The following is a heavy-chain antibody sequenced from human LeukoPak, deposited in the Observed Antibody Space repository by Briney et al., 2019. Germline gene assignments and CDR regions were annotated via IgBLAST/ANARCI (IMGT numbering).Heavy chain of an antibody. CDR2: ISYDGSNK. Sequence: PGGSLRPSCAASGFTFSSYAMHWVRQAPGKGLEWVAVISYDGSNKYYADSVKGRFTISRDNSKNTLYLQMNSLRAEDTAVYYCAKSEVDSSGYWDPWGQGTLVTVSS. CDR1: GFTFSSYA. D-gene: IGHD3-22*01. V-gene: IGHV3-30-3*02. CDR3: AKSEVDSSGYWDP. J-gene: IGHJ5*02.